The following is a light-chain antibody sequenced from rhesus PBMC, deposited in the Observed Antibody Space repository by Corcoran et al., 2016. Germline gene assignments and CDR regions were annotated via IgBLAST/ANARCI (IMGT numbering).Light chain of an antibody. V-gene: IGKV1-21*01. J-gene: IGKJ3*01. Sequence: DIQMTQSPSSLSASVGDRVTITCRASQGITNDLPWYQQKPGETPKLLIYEASRLQSGIPSRFSGSGSGTDFTLTNSSLQPEDFATYYCQHYYSTPFTFGPGAKLDIK. CDR3: QHYYSTPFT. CDR2: EAS. CDR1: QGITND.